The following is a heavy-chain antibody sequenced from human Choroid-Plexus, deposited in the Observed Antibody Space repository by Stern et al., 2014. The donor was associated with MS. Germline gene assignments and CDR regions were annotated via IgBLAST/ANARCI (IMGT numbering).Heavy chain of an antibody. CDR2: VSYDGSNK. CDR1: GFTFGRCA. V-gene: IGHV3-30*18. Sequence: MQLVESGGGVVQPGRPLRLSCVASGFTFGRCAMHWVRQAPGKGLEWVAGVSYDGSNKYYADSVKGRFTISRDNSQNTLYMQMSSLRPEDTAVYYCAKDRHYLTYFFDHWGQGSLVTVSS. D-gene: IGHD2/OR15-2a*01. CDR3: AKDRHYLTYFFDH. J-gene: IGHJ5*02.